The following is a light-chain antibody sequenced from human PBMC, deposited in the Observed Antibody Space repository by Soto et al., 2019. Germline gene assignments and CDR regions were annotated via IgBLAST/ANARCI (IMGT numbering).Light chain of an antibody. Sequence: EIVLTQSPATLSLSPGERATLPCRASQSVSSYLAWYQQKPGQAPRLLIYDASNRATGIPARFSGSVSGTDFTLTISSLEPEDVAVYYCQQRSNWPPTFGQGTKLEIK. CDR1: QSVSSY. CDR3: QQRSNWPPT. J-gene: IGKJ2*01. CDR2: DAS. V-gene: IGKV3-11*01.